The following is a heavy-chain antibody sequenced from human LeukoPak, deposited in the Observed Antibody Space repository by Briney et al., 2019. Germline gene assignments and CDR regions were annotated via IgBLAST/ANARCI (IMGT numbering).Heavy chain of an antibody. J-gene: IGHJ6*02. V-gene: IGHV3-33*01. CDR2: IWYDGSNK. CDR1: GFTFSSYG. CDR3: ARTQPSIAARHSYYYYGMDV. Sequence: PGGSLRLSYAASGFTFSSYGMHWVRQAPGKGLEWVAVIWYDGSNKYYADSVKGRFTISRDNSKNTLYLQMNSLRAEDTAVYYCARTQPSIAARHSYYYYGMDVWGQGTTVTVSS. D-gene: IGHD6-6*01.